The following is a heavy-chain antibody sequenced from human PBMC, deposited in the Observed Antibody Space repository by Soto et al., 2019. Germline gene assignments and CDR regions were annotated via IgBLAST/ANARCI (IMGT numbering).Heavy chain of an antibody. Sequence: GASVKVSCKASGFTFTGSAMQWVRQARGQRLEWIGWIVVGSGNTNYAQKFQERVTITRDMSTSTAYMELSSLRSEDTAVYYCAVDSSGYPYVYYYYGMDVWGQGTTVTVSS. V-gene: IGHV1-58*02. CDR3: AVDSSGYPYVYYYYGMDV. CDR2: IVVGSGNT. J-gene: IGHJ6*02. CDR1: GFTFTGSA. D-gene: IGHD3-22*01.